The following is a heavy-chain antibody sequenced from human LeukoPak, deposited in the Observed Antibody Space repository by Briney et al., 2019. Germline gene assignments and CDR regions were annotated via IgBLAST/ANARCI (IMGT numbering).Heavy chain of an antibody. J-gene: IGHJ5*02. V-gene: IGHV3-48*03. CDR2: ISSSGSTI. CDR3: ARGSPLGQNWFDP. Sequence: GRSLRLSCAASGFTSSSYEMNWVSQAPGKGQEWVSYISSSGSTIYYAASVKGRFTISRDNAKSSLYLQMNSLRAEDTAVYYCARGSPLGQNWFDPWGQGTLVTVSA. CDR1: GFTSSSYE. D-gene: IGHD3-10*01.